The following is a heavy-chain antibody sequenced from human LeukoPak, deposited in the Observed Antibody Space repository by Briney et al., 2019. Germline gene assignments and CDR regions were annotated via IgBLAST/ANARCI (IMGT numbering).Heavy chain of an antibody. J-gene: IGHJ5*02. V-gene: IGHV3-21*01. CDR2: ISSSSSYI. Sequence: PGGSLRLSCAASGFTFSSYSMNWVRQAPGKGLEWVSSISSSSSYIYYADSVKGRFTISGDNAKNSLYLQMNSLRAEDTAVYYCARDPEAAADPNWFDPWGQGTLVTVSS. CDR1: GFTFSSYS. D-gene: IGHD6-13*01. CDR3: ARDPEAAADPNWFDP.